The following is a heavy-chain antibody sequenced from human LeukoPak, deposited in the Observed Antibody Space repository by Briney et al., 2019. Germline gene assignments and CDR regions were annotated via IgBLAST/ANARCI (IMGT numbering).Heavy chain of an antibody. Sequence: QPGRSLRLSCAASGFTFSSYAMHWVRQAPGKGLEWVAVISYDGSNKYYADSVKGRFTISRDNSKNTLYLQMNSLRAEDTAVYYCARNRYCYGDYYFDYWGQGTLATVSS. V-gene: IGHV3-30*04. CDR2: ISYDGSNK. D-gene: IGHD5-18*01. CDR1: GFTFSSYA. CDR3: ARNRYCYGDYYFDY. J-gene: IGHJ4*02.